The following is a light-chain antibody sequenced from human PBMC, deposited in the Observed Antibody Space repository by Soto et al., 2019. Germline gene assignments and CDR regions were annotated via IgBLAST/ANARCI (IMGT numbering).Light chain of an antibody. CDR3: HQTYSTPQT. J-gene: IGKJ1*01. V-gene: IGKV1-39*01. CDR1: QTVTDY. CDR2: SAS. Sequence: DIRMTQSPSTLSASVGDRVTITCRAGQTVTDYLNWYQHKPGKAPKLLIYSASTLQSGVPSRFSGSGSGTDFTLTITSLQPEYFGTYYCHQTYSTPQTFGQGTKVDIK.